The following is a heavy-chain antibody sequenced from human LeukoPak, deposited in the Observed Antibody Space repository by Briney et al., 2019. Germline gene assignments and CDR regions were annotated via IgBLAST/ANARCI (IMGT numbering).Heavy chain of an antibody. J-gene: IGHJ4*02. D-gene: IGHD2-21*02. V-gene: IGHV4-34*01. Sequence: SATLSLTCAAHGGSFSGYYWTWLRQSPGERMEWVGEVNSRGSANYNPSLTSRVTISVDTSKNQFSLKLTSVTAADAGVYYCARDAFCLNGVCYSGRYDYWGQGSLVSVSS. CDR1: GGSFSGYY. CDR2: VNSRGSA. CDR3: ARDAFCLNGVCYSGRYDY.